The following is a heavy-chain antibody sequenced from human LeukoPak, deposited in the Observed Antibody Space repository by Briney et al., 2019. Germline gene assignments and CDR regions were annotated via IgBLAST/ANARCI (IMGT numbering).Heavy chain of an antibody. J-gene: IGHJ5*02. Sequence: GGSLRLSCAASGFTFSDYYMSWIRQAPGKGLEWVSYISSSGSTIYYTDSVKGRFTISRDNAKNSLYLQMNSLRAEDTAVYYCARDKDDYGSGNHWFDPWGQGTLVTVSS. D-gene: IGHD3-10*01. CDR2: ISSSGSTI. V-gene: IGHV3-11*01. CDR3: ARDKDDYGSGNHWFDP. CDR1: GFTFSDYY.